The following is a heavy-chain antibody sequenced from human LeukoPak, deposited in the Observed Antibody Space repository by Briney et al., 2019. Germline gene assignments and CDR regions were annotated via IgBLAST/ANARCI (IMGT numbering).Heavy chain of an antibody. Sequence: PGRSLRLSCAASGFTFDDYAMHWVRQAPGKGLEWVSGISWNSGSIGYADSVKGRFTISRDNSRSTLYLQMNSLRPEDTAIYYCAREGYYGSGSPPSLYFDYWGQGTLVTVSS. CDR1: GFTFDDYA. CDR2: ISWNSGSI. D-gene: IGHD3-10*01. J-gene: IGHJ4*02. CDR3: AREGYYGSGSPPSLYFDY. V-gene: IGHV3-9*01.